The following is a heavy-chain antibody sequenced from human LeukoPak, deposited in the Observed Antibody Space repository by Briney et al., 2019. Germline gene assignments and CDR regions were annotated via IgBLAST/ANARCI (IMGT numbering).Heavy chain of an antibody. CDR2: ISGSGGST. V-gene: IGHV3-23*01. Sequence: PGGSLRLSCAASGFTFSSYAMSWVRQAPGKGLEWVSVISGSGGSTYYADSVKGRFTISRDNSKNTLYLQMNSLRAEDTAVYYCAKDWSGRWLVPAYYMDVWGKGTTVTVSS. J-gene: IGHJ6*03. CDR3: AKDWSGRWLVPAYYMDV. D-gene: IGHD6-19*01. CDR1: GFTFSSYA.